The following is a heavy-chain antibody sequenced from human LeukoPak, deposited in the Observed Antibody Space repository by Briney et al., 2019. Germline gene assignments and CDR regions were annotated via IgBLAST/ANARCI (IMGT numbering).Heavy chain of an antibody. V-gene: IGHV3-30*18. CDR3: AKYLWFGELLDSYYYGMDV. D-gene: IGHD3-10*01. CDR2: ISYDGSNK. Sequence: GGSLRLSCAPSGFTFSSYGMHWVRQAPGKGLEWVAVISYDGSNKYYADSVKGRFTISRDNSKNTLYLQMNSLRAEDTAVYYCAKYLWFGELLDSYYYGMDVWGQGTLVTVSS. CDR1: GFTFSSYG. J-gene: IGHJ6*02.